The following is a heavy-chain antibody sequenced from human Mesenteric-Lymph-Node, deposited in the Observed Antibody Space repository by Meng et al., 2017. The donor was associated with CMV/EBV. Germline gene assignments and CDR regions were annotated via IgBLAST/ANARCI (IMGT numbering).Heavy chain of an antibody. D-gene: IGHD6-13*01. V-gene: IGHV4-34*01. CDR2: INHSGST. J-gene: IGHJ4*02. CDR3: ARAYSSSWHHPLKD. CDR1: GGSFSGYY. Sequence: SETLSLTCAVYGGSFSGYYWSWIRQPPGKGLEWIGEINHSGSTNYNPSLKSRVTISVDTSKNQFSLKLSSVTAADTAVYYCARAYSSSWHHPLKDWGQGTLVTVSS.